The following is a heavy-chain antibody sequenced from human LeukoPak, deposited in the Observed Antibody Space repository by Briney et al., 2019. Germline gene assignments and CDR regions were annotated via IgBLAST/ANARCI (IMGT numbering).Heavy chain of an antibody. CDR3: ARDILGYGDYPIDY. CDR1: GFTFSTYR. V-gene: IGHV3-7*01. J-gene: IGHJ4*02. CDR2: IKQDGSEK. Sequence: GGSLRLSCAASGFTFSTYRMSWVRQAPGKGLEGVANIKQDGSEKYYVDSVKGRFTISRDNAKNSLYLQMNSLRAEDTAVYYCARDILGYGDYPIDYWGQGTLVTVSS. D-gene: IGHD4-17*01.